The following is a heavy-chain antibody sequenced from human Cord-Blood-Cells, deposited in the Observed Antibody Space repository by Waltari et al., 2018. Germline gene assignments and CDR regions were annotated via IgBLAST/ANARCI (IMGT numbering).Heavy chain of an antibody. CDR2: IYYSGST. D-gene: IGHD3-3*01. Sequence: QLQLQESGPGLVKPSETLSLTCTVTGGAIGSSSNYWRWFPQPPGKGLEWIGSIYYSGSTYYNPSLKSRVTISVDTSKNQFSLKLSSVTAADTAVYYCARLRFLEWLQGYWYFDLWGRGTLVTVSS. V-gene: IGHV4-39*01. CDR3: ARLRFLEWLQGYWYFDL. J-gene: IGHJ2*01. CDR1: GGAIGSSSNY.